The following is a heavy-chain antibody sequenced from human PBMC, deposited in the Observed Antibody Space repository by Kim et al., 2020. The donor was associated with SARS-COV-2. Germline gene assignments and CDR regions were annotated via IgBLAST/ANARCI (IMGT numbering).Heavy chain of an antibody. CDR3: ASDYGSGSLEYFQH. J-gene: IGHJ1*01. D-gene: IGHD3-10*01. CDR1: GGSISSGTYY. V-gene: IGHV4-31*03. Sequence: SETLSLTCTVSGGSISSGTYYWNWIRQHPGKGLEWISYIHHSGSTYYNPSLKSRVTISVDTSKNQFSLKLSSVTAADTALYFCASDYGSGSLEYFQHWGQGTLVTVSS. CDR2: IHHSGST.